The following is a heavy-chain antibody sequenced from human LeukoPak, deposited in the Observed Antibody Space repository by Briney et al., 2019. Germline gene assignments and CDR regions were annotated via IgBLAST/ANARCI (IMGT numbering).Heavy chain of an antibody. CDR1: GYSISSGYY. J-gene: IGHJ6*04. Sequence: SETLSLTCAVSGYSISSGYYWGWIRQPPGKGRGWIGGIYQGVTTYYSPPLKSRVAISADTPKNQFSLTLTSVTAADMAVYYCARGSNYYYSMDVWGKGTTVTVSS. CDR2: IYQGVTT. CDR3: ARGSNYYYSMDV. V-gene: IGHV4-38-2*01. D-gene: IGHD3/OR15-3a*01.